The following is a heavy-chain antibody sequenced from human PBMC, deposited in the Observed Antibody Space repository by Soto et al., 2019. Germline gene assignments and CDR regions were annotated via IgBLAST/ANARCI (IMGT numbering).Heavy chain of an antibody. CDR3: ARPDEGGYSSNHHYYYALDV. D-gene: IGHD3-22*01. Sequence: ASVKVSCKASGGTFRSYSISWVRQAPGQGLEWMGGIIPIFDITNYAQKFQGRVTITADESTSTAYMELSSLGSDDTAVYYCARPDEGGYSSNHHYYYALDVWGQGTTVTVAS. CDR2: IIPIFDIT. J-gene: IGHJ6*02. V-gene: IGHV1-69*13. CDR1: GGTFRSYS.